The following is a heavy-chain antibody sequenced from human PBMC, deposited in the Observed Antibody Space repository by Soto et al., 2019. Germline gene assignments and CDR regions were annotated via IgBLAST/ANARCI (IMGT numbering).Heavy chain of an antibody. J-gene: IGHJ4*02. CDR2: IRAKTNNYAT. V-gene: IGHV3-73*02. CDR3: ARHTDYYDSSGYWG. Sequence: EVQLVESGGGLVQPGGSPKLSCAASGFTFSDSVIHWVRQASGKRLEWVGRIRAKTNNYATAYTASVKGRFSISRDDSKSMAYLQMISLQTEDTAVYYCARHTDYYDSSGYWGWGLGTLVTVSS. CDR1: GFTFSDSV. D-gene: IGHD3-22*01.